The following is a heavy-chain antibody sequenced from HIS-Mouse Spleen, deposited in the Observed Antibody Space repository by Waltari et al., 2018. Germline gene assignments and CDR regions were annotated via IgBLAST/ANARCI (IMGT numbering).Heavy chain of an antibody. Sequence: QLQLQESGPGLVKPSATLSLTCTVPGGSISSSSYYLGWIRQPPGKGLEWIGSIYYSGSTYYNPSLKSRVTISVDTSKNQFSLKLSSVTAADTAVYYCAREIPYSSSWYDWYFDLWGRGTLVTVSS. CDR1: GGSISSSSYY. CDR3: AREIPYSSSWYDWYFDL. CDR2: IYYSGST. J-gene: IGHJ2*01. V-gene: IGHV4-39*07. D-gene: IGHD6-13*01.